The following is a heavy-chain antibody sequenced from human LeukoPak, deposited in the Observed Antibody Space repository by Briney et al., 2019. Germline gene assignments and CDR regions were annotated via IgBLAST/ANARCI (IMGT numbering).Heavy chain of an antibody. CDR1: GGTFSSYA. J-gene: IGHJ4*02. D-gene: IGHD6-6*01. CDR3: ASGIAARLLYPFDY. Sequence: SVKVSCKASGGTFSSYAISWVRQAPGQGLEWMGRIIPIFGTANYAQKFQGRVTITTDESTSTAYMELSSLRSEDTAVYYCASGIAARLLYPFDYWGQGTLVTVSS. CDR2: IIPIFGTA. V-gene: IGHV1-69*05.